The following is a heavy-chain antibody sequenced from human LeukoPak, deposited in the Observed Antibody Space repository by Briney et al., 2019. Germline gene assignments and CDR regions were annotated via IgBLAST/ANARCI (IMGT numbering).Heavy chain of an antibody. CDR1: RFTFSNYA. CDR3: ATIDY. J-gene: IGHJ4*02. CDR2: IRDSAYRT. V-gene: IGHV3-23*01. Sequence: GGSLRLSCAASRFTFSNYAMSWVRQAPGKGLEWVSSIRDSAYRTYYADSVKGRFTISRDNSKNTLYLQMNSLRAEDTAVYYCATIDYWGREPWSPSPQ.